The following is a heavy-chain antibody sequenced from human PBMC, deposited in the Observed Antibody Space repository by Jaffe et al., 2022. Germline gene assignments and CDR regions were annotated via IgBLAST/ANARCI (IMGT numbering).Heavy chain of an antibody. CDR3: VKVLSCTIYSCWYTFDH. Sequence: QVQLVQSGAEVKEPGASVKVSCKASGYTFTTYNINWVRQATGQGLEWMGWMNPISGNTGLAPKFQGRVTMTRDNSISTAYMEVSGLRSEDTAVYYCVKVLSCTIYSCWYTFDHWGQGTLITVSS. CDR1: GYTFTTYN. V-gene: IGHV1-8*01. CDR2: MNPISGNT. J-gene: IGHJ4*02. D-gene: IGHD6-19*01.